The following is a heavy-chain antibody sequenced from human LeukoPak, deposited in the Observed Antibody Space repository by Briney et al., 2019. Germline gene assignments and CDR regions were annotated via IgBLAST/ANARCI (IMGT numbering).Heavy chain of an antibody. CDR3: ARQRIAVLFDY. V-gene: IGHV4-30-2*01. J-gene: IGHJ4*02. D-gene: IGHD6-19*01. CDR1: GGSISSGGYY. Sequence: SETLSLTCTVSGGSISSGGYYWSWIRQPPGKGLEWIGYISHSGSTYYNPSLKSRVTISVDTSKNQFSLKLSSVTAADTAVYYCARQRIAVLFDYWGQGTLVTVSS. CDR2: ISHSGST.